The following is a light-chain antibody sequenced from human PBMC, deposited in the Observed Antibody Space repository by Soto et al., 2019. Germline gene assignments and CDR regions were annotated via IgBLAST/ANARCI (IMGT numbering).Light chain of an antibody. CDR2: GAS. Sequence: EIVMPQAPATLSVSTGERATISCRASQSVSSNLAWYQQKPGQAPRLLIYGASTRATGIPARFSGSGSGTDYTITISILQAEDFAVYYCQQYNNWAPWTFGQGTKVAIK. J-gene: IGKJ1*01. V-gene: IGKV3-15*01. CDR1: QSVSSN. CDR3: QQYNNWAPWT.